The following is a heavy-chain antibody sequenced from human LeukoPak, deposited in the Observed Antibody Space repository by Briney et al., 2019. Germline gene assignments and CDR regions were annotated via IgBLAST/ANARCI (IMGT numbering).Heavy chain of an antibody. CDR1: GFTFSSYW. Sequence: PGGSLRLSGAASGFTFSSYWMNWVRQAPGMGLEWVAKIKQDGSEKYYVDSVKGRFTISRDNAKNSLYLQMNSLRAEDTAVYYCALTYYYDSSGYYFDYWGQGTLVTVSS. V-gene: IGHV3-7*03. D-gene: IGHD3-22*01. J-gene: IGHJ4*02. CDR2: IKQDGSEK. CDR3: ALTYYYDSSGYYFDY.